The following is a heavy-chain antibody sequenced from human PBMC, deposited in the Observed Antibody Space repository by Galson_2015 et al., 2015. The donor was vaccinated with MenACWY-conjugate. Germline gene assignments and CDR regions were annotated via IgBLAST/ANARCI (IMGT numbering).Heavy chain of an antibody. J-gene: IGHJ4*02. V-gene: IGHV3-74*01. CDR1: GLTFTSHW. D-gene: IGHD5-12*01. CDR2: VIMDGTGA. Sequence: SLRLSCAASGLTFTSHWMHWARQVPGKGLVWVARVIMDGTGATYADSVKGRFTISRDNAKDTLYLQMDNLRADDTALYYCARAGRYDYLDSWGEGTLVTVSS. CDR3: ARAGRYDYLDS.